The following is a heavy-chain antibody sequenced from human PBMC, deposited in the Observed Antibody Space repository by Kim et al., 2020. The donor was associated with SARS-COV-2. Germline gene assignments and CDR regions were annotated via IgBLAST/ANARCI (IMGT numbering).Heavy chain of an antibody. Sequence: ASVKVSCKTSGYPFTRSALHWVRQVPGQGLELMGWINTKTGKATYAQGFSGRFVFSLDTSVSTAYMQISGLKAEDTAVYFCAKDSGRDYYFDYWGQGTLV. D-gene: IGHD3-10*01. CDR2: INTKTGKA. CDR1: GYPFTRSA. CDR3: AKDSGRDYYFDY. J-gene: IGHJ4*02. V-gene: IGHV7-4-1*02.